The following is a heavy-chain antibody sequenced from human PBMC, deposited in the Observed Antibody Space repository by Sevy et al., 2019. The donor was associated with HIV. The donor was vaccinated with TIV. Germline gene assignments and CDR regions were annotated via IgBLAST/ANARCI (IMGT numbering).Heavy chain of an antibody. CDR1: GYTFTDYD. V-gene: IGHV1-8*01. Sequence: ASVKVSCRTSGYTFTDYDIHWVRQATGHGLEWMGWVNPNSGETGYAQKFQGRVTMTRSTSISTAYMEVSRLTADDTAVYFCARDLGGVTSGFDFWGPGTLVTVSS. D-gene: IGHD3-16*01. CDR2: VNPNSGET. J-gene: IGHJ4*02. CDR3: ARDLGGVTSGFDF.